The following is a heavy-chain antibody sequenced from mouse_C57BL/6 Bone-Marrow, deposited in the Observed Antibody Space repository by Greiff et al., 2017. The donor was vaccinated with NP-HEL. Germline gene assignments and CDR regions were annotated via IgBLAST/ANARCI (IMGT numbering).Heavy chain of an antibody. Sequence: EVMLVESGGDLVKPGGSLKLSCAASGFTFSSYGLSWVRQTPDKRLEWVATISSGGSYTYYPDRVKGRFTISRDNAKNTLYLQMSSLKSEDTAMYYCARPQGSSLPYWGQGTLVTVSA. CDR1: GFTFSSYG. CDR3: ARPQGSSLPY. V-gene: IGHV5-6*01. J-gene: IGHJ3*01. CDR2: ISSGGSYT. D-gene: IGHD1-1*01.